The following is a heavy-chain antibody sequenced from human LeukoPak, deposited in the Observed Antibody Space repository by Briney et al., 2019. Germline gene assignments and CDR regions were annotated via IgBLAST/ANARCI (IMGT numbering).Heavy chain of an antibody. CDR3: AKGTTMYAFDI. J-gene: IGHJ3*02. CDR2: ISTGGSTI. V-gene: IGHV3-48*03. D-gene: IGHD1-1*01. CDR1: GFTFSSYE. Sequence: PGGSLRLSCAASGFTFSSYEMNWVRQAPGKGLEWVSYISTGGSTIYYADSVKGRFTISRDNAKNSLYLQMNSLTTEDTALYFCAKGTTMYAFDIWGQGTMVTVSS.